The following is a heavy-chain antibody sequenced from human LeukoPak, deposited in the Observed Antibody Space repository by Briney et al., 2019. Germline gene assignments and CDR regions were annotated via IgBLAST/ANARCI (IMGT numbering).Heavy chain of an antibody. D-gene: IGHD3-16*01. V-gene: IGHV3-48*03. CDR1: GFTFSDYE. CDR2: ISSSGATI. Sequence: GGSQRLSCAASGFTFSDYEMNWVRQAPGKGLEWVSYISSSGATIHYADSVKGRFTISRDNAKNSLYLQMDSLRAEDTAVYYCARDGGRTASGFRPHWFDCWGQGTLVTVSS. CDR3: ARDGGRTASGFRPHWFDC. J-gene: IGHJ4*02.